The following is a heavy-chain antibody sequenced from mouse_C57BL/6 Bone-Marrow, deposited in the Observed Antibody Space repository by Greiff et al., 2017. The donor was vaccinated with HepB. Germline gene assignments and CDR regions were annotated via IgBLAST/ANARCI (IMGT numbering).Heavy chain of an antibody. CDR2: ISSGGSYT. J-gene: IGHJ2*01. CDR1: GFTFSSYG. CDR3: ARHGLLWSYYFDY. V-gene: IGHV5-6*01. Sequence: EVKLVESGGDLVKPGGSLKLSCAASGFTFSSYGMSWVRQTPDKRLEWVATISSGGSYTYYPDSVKGRFTISRDNAKNTLYLQMSSLKSEDTAMYYCARHGLLWSYYFDYWGQGTTLTVSS. D-gene: IGHD2-1*01.